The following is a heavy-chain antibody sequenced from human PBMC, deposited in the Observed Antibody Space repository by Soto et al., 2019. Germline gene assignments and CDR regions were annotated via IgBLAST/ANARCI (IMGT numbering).Heavy chain of an antibody. D-gene: IGHD1-26*01. CDR2: IYPGDSDT. CDR3: ARQGRFGSYRIYFDY. V-gene: IGHV5-51*01. Sequence: LGESLKISCKGSGYSFTSYWIGWVRQMPGKGLEWMGIIYPGDSDTRYSPSFQGQVTISADKSISTAYLQWSSLKASDTAMYYCARQGRFGSYRIYFDYWGQGTLVTVSS. J-gene: IGHJ4*02. CDR1: GYSFTSYW.